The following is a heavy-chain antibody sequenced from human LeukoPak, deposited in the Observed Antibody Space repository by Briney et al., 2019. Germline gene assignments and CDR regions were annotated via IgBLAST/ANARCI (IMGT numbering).Heavy chain of an antibody. J-gene: IGHJ6*04. Sequence: SETLSLTCTVSGGSISSYYWNWIRQPAGKGLEWIGRIYDDGDTNYNPSFKSRVTISRDTSKNQFSLNLSSVTAADTAVYYCGRYTSSRIWDVWGKGTTVTISS. V-gene: IGHV4-4*07. CDR1: GGSISSYY. CDR2: IYDDGDT. D-gene: IGHD3-9*01. CDR3: GRYTSSRIWDV.